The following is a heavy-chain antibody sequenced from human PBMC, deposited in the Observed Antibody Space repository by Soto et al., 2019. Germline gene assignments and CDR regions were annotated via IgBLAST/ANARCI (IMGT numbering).Heavy chain of an antibody. CDR3: ARHEDEYQLLPARNWFDP. CDR1: GGSISSSSYY. V-gene: IGHV4-39*01. J-gene: IGHJ5*02. D-gene: IGHD2-2*01. CDR2: IYYSGST. Sequence: SETLSLTCTVSGGSISSSSYYWGWIRQPPGKGLEWIGSIYYSGSTYYNPSLKSRVTISVDTSKNQFSLKLSSVTAADTAVYYCARHEDEYQLLPARNWFDPCGQGTLVTVSS.